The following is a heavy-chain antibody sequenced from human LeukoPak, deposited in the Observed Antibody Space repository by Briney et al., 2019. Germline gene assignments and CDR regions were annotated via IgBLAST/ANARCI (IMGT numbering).Heavy chain of an antibody. CDR2: ISYDGSNK. J-gene: IGHJ4*02. Sequence: GGSLRLSCAASGFTFSSYGMHWFRQAPGKGLEWVAIISYDGSNKYYADSVKGRFTISRDNSENTLSLQMNSLRPEDTAVYYCAKGHTRGDVVVVVADCSDYWGQGTLVTVSS. D-gene: IGHD2-15*01. CDR1: GFTFSSYG. V-gene: IGHV3-30*18. CDR3: AKGHTRGDVVVVVADCSDY.